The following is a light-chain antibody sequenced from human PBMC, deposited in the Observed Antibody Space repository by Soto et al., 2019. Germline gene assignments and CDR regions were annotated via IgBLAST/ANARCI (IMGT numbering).Light chain of an antibody. CDR1: QSVGTN. J-gene: IGKJ1*01. CDR2: SAS. CDR3: QQYIKWPRT. V-gene: IGKV3-15*01. Sequence: EIVMTQSPATLSVFPGEKATLTCRASQSVGTNVAWYQLKAGQAPRVLINSASTRPTGIPARFSGSGAGTEFTLTISSLQSEDFAIYYCQQYIKWPRTFGQGTKVDIK.